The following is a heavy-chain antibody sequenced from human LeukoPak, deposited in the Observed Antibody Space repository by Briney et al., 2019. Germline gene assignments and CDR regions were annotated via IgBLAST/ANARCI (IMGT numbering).Heavy chain of an antibody. CDR2: IYYSGST. CDR1: GGSISSGGYY. Sequence: TCXVSGGSISSGGYYWSWIRQHPGKGLEWIVYIYYSGSTYYNPSLKSRVTISVNTSKNQFSLKLSSVTAADTAVYYCASGGAYCSSTSCYAFDYWGQGTLVTVSS. J-gene: IGHJ4*02. CDR3: ASGGAYCSSTSCYAFDY. V-gene: IGHV4-31*03. D-gene: IGHD2-2*01.